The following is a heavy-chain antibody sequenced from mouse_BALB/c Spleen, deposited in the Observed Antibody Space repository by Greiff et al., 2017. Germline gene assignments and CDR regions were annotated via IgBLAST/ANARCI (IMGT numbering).Heavy chain of an antibody. CDR1: GFTFSSYT. J-gene: IGHJ3*01. Sequence: EVKVVESGGGLVKPGGSLKLSCAASGFTFSSYTMSWVRQTPEKRLEWVATISSGGSYTYYPDSVKGRFTISRDNAKNTLYLQMSSLKSEDTAMYYCTRETARATWFAYWGQGTLVTVSA. V-gene: IGHV5-6-4*01. CDR2: ISSGGSYT. D-gene: IGHD3-2*01. CDR3: TRETARATWFAY.